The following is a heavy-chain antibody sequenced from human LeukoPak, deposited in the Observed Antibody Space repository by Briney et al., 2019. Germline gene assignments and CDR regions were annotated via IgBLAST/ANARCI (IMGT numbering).Heavy chain of an antibody. CDR2: INHSGST. J-gene: IGHJ2*01. Sequence: PSETLSLTCAVYGGSFSGYYWSWIRQPPGKGLEWIGEINHSGSTNYNPSLKSRVTISVDTSKNQFSLKLSSVTAADTAVYYCARNYDSSGYYLYWYFDLWGRGTLVTVSS. CDR3: ARNYDSSGYYLYWYFDL. CDR1: GGSFSGYY. D-gene: IGHD3-22*01. V-gene: IGHV4-34*01.